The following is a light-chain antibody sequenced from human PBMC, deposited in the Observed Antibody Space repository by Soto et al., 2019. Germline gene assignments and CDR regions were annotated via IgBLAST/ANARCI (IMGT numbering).Light chain of an antibody. J-gene: IGKJ4*01. CDR1: QSFRSSY. CDR2: CAS. Sequence: EIVLTQSPGTLSLSPGERATLSCRASQSFRSSYLAWYQQKPGQAPRLLIYCASSRATGIPDRFSCSGSGTDFTLTISRLAPEDFAVYYCQQYGSSPLTFGGGTKVEIK. CDR3: QQYGSSPLT. V-gene: IGKV3-20*01.